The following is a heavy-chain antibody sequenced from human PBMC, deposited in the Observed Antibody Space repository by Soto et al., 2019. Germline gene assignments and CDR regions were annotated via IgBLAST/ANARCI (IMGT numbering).Heavy chain of an antibody. J-gene: IGHJ1*01. Sequence: SLRLSCTVSGFMFEDFAMHWVRQAPGQGLEWVSGINWNGVNKGYAESVLGRFTISRDNAKKSLYLDMNYLRPEDTALYFCAKDVDRLGELWGSFKSWGQGTLVTVSS. CDR2: INWNGVNK. CDR1: GFMFEDFA. V-gene: IGHV3-9*01. CDR3: AKDVDRLGELWGSFKS. D-gene: IGHD3-16*01.